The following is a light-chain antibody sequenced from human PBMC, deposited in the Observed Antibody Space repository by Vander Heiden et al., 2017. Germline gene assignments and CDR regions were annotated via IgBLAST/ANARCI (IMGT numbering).Light chain of an antibody. CDR1: QSVSSY. J-gene: IGKJ2*01. CDR2: DAS. V-gene: IGKV3-11*01. Sequence: EIVLTQSPATLSCSQGERATLSCRASQSVSSYLAWYQQKPGQTPRLLIYDASNRATGIPARFSGSGSGTDFTLTISSLEPEDFAVYYCQQGSNWPRTFGQGTKLEIK. CDR3: QQGSNWPRT.